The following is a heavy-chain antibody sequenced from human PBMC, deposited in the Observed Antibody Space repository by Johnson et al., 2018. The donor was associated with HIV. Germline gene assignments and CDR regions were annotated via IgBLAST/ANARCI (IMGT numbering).Heavy chain of an antibody. CDR2: IWYDGSKR. D-gene: IGHD3-3*01. CDR3: ARDRATIFGVDDAFDI. CDR1: GFTFSSHG. Sequence: QVQLVESGGGVVQPGRSLRLSCAASGFTFSSHGMHWVRQAPGKGLEWVAVIWYDGSKRYYADSAKGRFTISRDNSKNAVYLQMNSLRAEDTALYYCARDRATIFGVDDAFDIWGQGTMVTVSS. V-gene: IGHV3-33*01. J-gene: IGHJ3*02.